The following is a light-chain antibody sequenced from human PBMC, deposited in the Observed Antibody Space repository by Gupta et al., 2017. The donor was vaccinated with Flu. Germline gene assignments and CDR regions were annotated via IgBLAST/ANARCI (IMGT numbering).Light chain of an antibody. Sequence: QSALTQPRSVSGSPGPSVAISCTGTSSDVGAYNYVSWYQQHPGKAPKLMIYEVSNRPSGVPDRFSGSKSGNTASLTISGLQAEDEADYYCCSYAGRRAFGTGTKVTVL. V-gene: IGLV2-11*01. CDR2: EVS. J-gene: IGLJ1*01. CDR1: SSDVGAYNY. CDR3: CSYAGRRA.